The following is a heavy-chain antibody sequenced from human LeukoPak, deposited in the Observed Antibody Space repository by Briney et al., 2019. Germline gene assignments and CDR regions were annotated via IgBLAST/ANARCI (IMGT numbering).Heavy chain of an antibody. CDR1: GFTFSTYW. CDR2: IKQDGSEK. CDR3: GRPTYTSGCDF. J-gene: IGHJ4*02. V-gene: IGHV3-7*01. D-gene: IGHD6-19*01. Sequence: GGSLRLSCTASGFTFSTYWMNWVRQAPGKGLEWVANIKQDGSEKYYVDSVKGRFTISRDNAKNSLYLQMNGLRAEDTAVYYCGRPTYTSGCDFWGQGTLVTVSS.